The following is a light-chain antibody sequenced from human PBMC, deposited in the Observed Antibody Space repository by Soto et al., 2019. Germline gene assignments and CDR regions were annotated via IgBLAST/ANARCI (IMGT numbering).Light chain of an antibody. V-gene: IGKV1-39*01. CDR3: RQSYTVPYT. CDR2: AAS. J-gene: IGKJ2*01. Sequence: DIQMTQSPSSLSASVGDRVTITCRASQSISGYLSWYYHRPWKAPKLLISAASTLQSGVPSRFSGSGSGTDFTLTISSLQPEDSATYYCRQSYTVPYTFGQGTKLEVK. CDR1: QSISGY.